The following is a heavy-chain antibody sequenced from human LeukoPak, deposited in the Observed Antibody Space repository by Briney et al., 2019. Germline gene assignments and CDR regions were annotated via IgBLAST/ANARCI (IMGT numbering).Heavy chain of an antibody. J-gene: IGHJ4*02. D-gene: IGHD5-24*01. CDR2: IYSGGST. CDR3: AREVRRWNVDY. CDR1: GFTVSSNY. V-gene: IGHV3-53*01. Sequence: GGSLRLSCAASGFTVSSNYMSWVRQAPGKGLEWVSVIYSGGSTYYADSVKGRFTISRDNSKNTLYLQMNSLRAEDTAVYYCAREVRRWNVDYWGQGTLVTVSS.